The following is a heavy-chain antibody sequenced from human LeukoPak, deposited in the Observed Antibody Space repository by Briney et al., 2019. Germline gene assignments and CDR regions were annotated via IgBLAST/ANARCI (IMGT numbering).Heavy chain of an antibody. CDR1: GGSISSGSYY. CDR3: ATRVAMVDY. V-gene: IGHV4-61*02. J-gene: IGHJ4*02. D-gene: IGHD5-12*01. Sequence: ASQTLSLTCTVPGGSISSGSYYWRWIRQPAGKGLEWIGRIYTSGSTNYNPSLKSRFTISVDTSKNQFSLKLSSVTAADTAVYYCATRVAMVDYWGQGTLVTVSS. CDR2: IYTSGST.